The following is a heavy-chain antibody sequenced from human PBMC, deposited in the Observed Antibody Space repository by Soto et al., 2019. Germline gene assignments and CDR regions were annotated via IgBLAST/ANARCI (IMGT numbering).Heavy chain of an antibody. CDR1: GFNFSTYY. J-gene: IGHJ4*02. Sequence: GGSLRLSCAASGFNFSTYYMGWVRQAPGKGLEWVANIAEDGSKKDYADSVKGRFTVTRDNADNSLHLQMHSLRVEDTALYYCARGGAALPHWGQGAWVTVSS. CDR2: IAEDGSKK. D-gene: IGHD1-26*01. V-gene: IGHV3-7*01. CDR3: ARGGAALPH.